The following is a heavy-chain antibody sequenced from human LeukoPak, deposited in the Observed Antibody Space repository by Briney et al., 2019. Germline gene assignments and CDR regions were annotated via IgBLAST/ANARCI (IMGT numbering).Heavy chain of an antibody. CDR1: GLPYHSYA. CDR2: MCGCGWST. V-gene: IGHV3-23*01. CDR3: AKGGSGSYRGAVDS. J-gene: IGHJ3*02. D-gene: IGHD1-26*01. Sequence: GGSLTLPCAPSGLPYHSYAMRWVHQAPGRGLEGVSAMCGCGWSTYHGHSVKGGFTITRKHSKDPVYPQVNLLSRGAPAVSLCAKGGSGSYRGAVDSSGQGTMVSVCS.